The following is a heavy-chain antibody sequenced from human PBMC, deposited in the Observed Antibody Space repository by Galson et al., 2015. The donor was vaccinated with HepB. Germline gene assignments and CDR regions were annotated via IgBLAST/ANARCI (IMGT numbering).Heavy chain of an antibody. J-gene: IGHJ4*01. CDR3: AKDRLGSGSYYFDS. Sequence: SLRLSCAASGFTFSSFGMHWVRQAPGKGLEWVAVILHDGKGKYYADSVKGRFTVSSDNLNNTLYLQMNSLRSEDTAVYYCAKDRLGSGSYYFDSWGHGALVTVSS. V-gene: IGHV3-30*18. CDR2: ILHDGKGK. CDR1: GFTFSSFG. D-gene: IGHD3-10*01.